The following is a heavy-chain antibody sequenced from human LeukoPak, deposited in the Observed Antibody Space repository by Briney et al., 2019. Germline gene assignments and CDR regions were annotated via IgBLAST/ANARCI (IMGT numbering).Heavy chain of an antibody. J-gene: IGHJ4*02. CDR3: ARGPVRLARPYDY. V-gene: IGHV4-34*01. CDR1: GGSLSGAY. D-gene: IGHD3-9*01. CDR2: INHTGST. Sequence: SETLSLTCTVQGGSLSGAYWTWIRHPPGKGLEWIGEINHTGSTNYNPSFKSRVTMSADTPKNQFSLNLTSVTAADTALYYCARGPVRLARPYDYWGQGTLATVSS.